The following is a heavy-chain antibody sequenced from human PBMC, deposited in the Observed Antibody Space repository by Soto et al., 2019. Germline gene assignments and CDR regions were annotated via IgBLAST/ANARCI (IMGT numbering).Heavy chain of an antibody. CDR2: VYHSGST. V-gene: IGHV4-4*02. D-gene: IGHD6-19*01. CDR3: VLPFAGCFDY. Sequence: IRAVAGASICSNKCWNWVRQPPGKGLEWIGDVYHSGSTNCNPSLERRVTISIDQSKNQFSLRLTSVTAADSAVYYFVLPFAGCFDYWRQGTLVPVSS. CDR1: GASICSNKC. J-gene: IGHJ4*02.